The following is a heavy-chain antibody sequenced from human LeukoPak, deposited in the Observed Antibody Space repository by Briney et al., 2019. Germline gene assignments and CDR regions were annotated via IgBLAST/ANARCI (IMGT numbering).Heavy chain of an antibody. Sequence: GGSLRLSCAASGFTFSSNSMNWVRQAPGKGLEWVSSISSSSSYIYYADSVKGRFTISRDNAKNSLYLQMNSLRAEDTAVYYCARAPTPHGDYVGYFDYWGQGTLVTVSS. D-gene: IGHD4-17*01. CDR3: ARAPTPHGDYVGYFDY. CDR2: ISSSSSYI. J-gene: IGHJ4*02. CDR1: GFTFSSNS. V-gene: IGHV3-21*01.